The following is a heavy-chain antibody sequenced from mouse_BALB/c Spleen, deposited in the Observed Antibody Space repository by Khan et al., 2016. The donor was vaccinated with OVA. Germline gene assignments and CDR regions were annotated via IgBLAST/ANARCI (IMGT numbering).Heavy chain of an antibody. Sequence: EVELVESGGDFVKHGGSLKLSCAASGFTFSTYGMSWVRQTPDRRLEWVATVSTGGSYTYYPDSVKGRFTISRDNAKNTLYLQMSSLKSEDTAMFYCTRLAYYYDSEGFAYWGQGTLVTVSA. CDR2: VSTGGSYT. V-gene: IGHV5-6*01. D-gene: IGHD1-1*01. CDR3: TRLAYYYDSEGFAY. CDR1: GFTFSTYG. J-gene: IGHJ3*01.